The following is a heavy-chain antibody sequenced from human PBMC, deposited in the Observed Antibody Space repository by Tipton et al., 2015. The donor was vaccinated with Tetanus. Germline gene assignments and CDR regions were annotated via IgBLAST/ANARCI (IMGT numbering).Heavy chain of an antibody. J-gene: IGHJ5*02. D-gene: IGHD6-19*01. CDR3: AFLPKHWLVPSFDP. CDR2: IYQTGTT. Sequence: TLSLTCTVSGASFSSGDYYWSWIRKPPGKDLEWIGYIYQTGTTYYNPSLKGRVTISVDTSKNHFSLNLSSVTAADTAVYYCAFLPKHWLVPSFDPWGQGTLVTVSS. V-gene: IGHV4-30-4*01. CDR1: GASFSSGDYY.